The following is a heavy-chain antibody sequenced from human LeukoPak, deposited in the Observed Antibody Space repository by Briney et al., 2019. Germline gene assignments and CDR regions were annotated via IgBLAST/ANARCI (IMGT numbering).Heavy chain of an antibody. V-gene: IGHV4-34*01. CDR3: AREDSSGWYDAFDI. Sequence: SETLPLTCAVYGGSFSGYYWSWIRQPPGKGLEWIGEINHSGSTNYNPSLKSRVTISVDTSKNQFSLKLSSVTAADTAVYYCAREDSSGWYDAFDIWGQGTMVTVSS. J-gene: IGHJ3*02. CDR1: GGSFSGYY. CDR2: INHSGST. D-gene: IGHD6-19*01.